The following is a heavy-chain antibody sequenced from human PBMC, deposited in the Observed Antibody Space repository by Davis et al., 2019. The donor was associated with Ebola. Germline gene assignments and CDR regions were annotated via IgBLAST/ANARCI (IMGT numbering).Heavy chain of an antibody. Sequence: MPSETLSLTCTVSGYSISSGYYWVWIRQPPGKGLEWIGSIYHSGSTYYNPSLKSRVTISVDTSKNQFSLKLSSVTAADTAVYYCFTDSMVRGVIYWGQGTLVTVSS. D-gene: IGHD3-10*01. J-gene: IGHJ4*02. V-gene: IGHV4-38-2*02. CDR2: IYHSGST. CDR3: FTDSMVRGVIY. CDR1: GYSISSGYY.